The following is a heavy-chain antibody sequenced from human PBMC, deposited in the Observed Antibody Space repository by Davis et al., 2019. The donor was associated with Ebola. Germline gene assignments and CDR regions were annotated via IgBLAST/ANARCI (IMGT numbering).Heavy chain of an antibody. Sequence: GGSLRLSCAASGFTVSRNYLSWVRQAPGKGLEWVSVIYGSTTAFYADSVKGRFTISRDNSKNTLYLQMNTLRAEDTAVYYCARVLSGGSYSSHYYYAMDVWGQGSTVTVSS. CDR1: GFTVSRNY. CDR2: IYGSTTA. CDR3: ARVLSGGSYSSHYYYAMDV. V-gene: IGHV3-66*01. D-gene: IGHD1-26*01. J-gene: IGHJ6*02.